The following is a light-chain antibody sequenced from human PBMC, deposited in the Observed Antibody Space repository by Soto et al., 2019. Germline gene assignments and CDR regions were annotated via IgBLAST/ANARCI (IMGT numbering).Light chain of an antibody. CDR1: QSISTW. J-gene: IGKJ1*01. Sequence: DIQMTQSPSTLSASVGDRAPITCRASQSISTWLAWYQQKPGKAPKLLIYDASSLQSGVPSRFSGSVSGTEFTLTISSLQPDDFATYYCQQYNSYSRTFGQGTKVDIK. V-gene: IGKV1-5*01. CDR3: QQYNSYSRT. CDR2: DAS.